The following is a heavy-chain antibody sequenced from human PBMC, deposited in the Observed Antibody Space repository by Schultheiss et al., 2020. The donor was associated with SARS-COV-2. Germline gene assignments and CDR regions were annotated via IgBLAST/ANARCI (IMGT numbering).Heavy chain of an antibody. CDR3: ARGGGAAAGTSFFGY. D-gene: IGHD6-13*01. CDR1: GGSVSSGSYY. J-gene: IGHJ4*02. Sequence: SETLSLTCTVSGGSVSSGSYYWGWIRQPPGKGLEWIGEINHSGSTNYNPSLKSRVTISVDTSKNQFSLKLSSVTAADTAVYYCARGGGAAAGTSFFGYWGQGTLVTVSS. CDR2: INHSGST. V-gene: IGHV4-39*07.